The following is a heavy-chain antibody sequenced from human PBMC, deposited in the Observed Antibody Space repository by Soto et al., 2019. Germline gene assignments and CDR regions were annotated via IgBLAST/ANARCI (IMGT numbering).Heavy chain of an antibody. CDR2: ISYDGSNK. Sequence: GGSLRLSCAAAGVTFSSYAMHWVRPAPGKGLEWVAVISYDGSNKYYADSVKGRFTISRDNSKNTLYLQMNSLRAEDTAVYYCARDPGRWLQLFDYWGQGTLVTVSS. V-gene: IGHV3-30-3*01. J-gene: IGHJ4*02. D-gene: IGHD5-12*01. CDR1: GVTFSSYA. CDR3: ARDPGRWLQLFDY.